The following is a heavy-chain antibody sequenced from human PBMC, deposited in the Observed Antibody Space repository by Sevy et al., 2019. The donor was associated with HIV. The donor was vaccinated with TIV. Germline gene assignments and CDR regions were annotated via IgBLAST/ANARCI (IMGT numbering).Heavy chain of an antibody. V-gene: IGHV1-18*01. Sequence: ASVKVSCKASGYTFTSYGISWVRQAPGQGLEWMGWISAYNGNTNYAQKLQGRVTMTTDTSTSTAYMELRSLRSDETAVYYCAAYYYDSSGYSSGGAFDIWGQGTMVTVSS. CDR1: GYTFTSYG. CDR2: ISAYNGNT. CDR3: AAYYYDSSGYSSGGAFDI. J-gene: IGHJ3*02. D-gene: IGHD3-22*01.